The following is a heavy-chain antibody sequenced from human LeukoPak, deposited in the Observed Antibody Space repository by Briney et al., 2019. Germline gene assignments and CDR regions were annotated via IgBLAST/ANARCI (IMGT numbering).Heavy chain of an antibody. CDR1: GGSISSFY. J-gene: IGHJ3*02. Sequence: SETLSLTCTVSGGSISSFYWSWIRQPPGKGLEWIGYIYYSGSTNYNPSLKSRVTISVDTSKNQFSLKLSSVTAADTAVYYCARLTGYRIESAFDIWGQGTMVTVSS. D-gene: IGHD3-9*01. CDR3: ARLTGYRIESAFDI. V-gene: IGHV4-59*13. CDR2: IYYSGST.